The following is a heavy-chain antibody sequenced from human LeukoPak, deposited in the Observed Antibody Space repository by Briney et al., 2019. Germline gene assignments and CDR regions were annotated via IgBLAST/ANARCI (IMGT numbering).Heavy chain of an antibody. Sequence: ASVKVSCKASGYTFTGYYMHWVRQAPGQGLEWMGWINPDSGGTNYAQKFQGRVTMTRDTSISTAYMELSRLRSDDTAVYYCARDSYYYDSSAQRGWFDTWGQGTLVTVSS. CDR1: GYTFTGYY. CDR3: ARDSYYYDSSAQRGWFDT. V-gene: IGHV1-2*02. J-gene: IGHJ5*02. D-gene: IGHD3-22*01. CDR2: INPDSGGT.